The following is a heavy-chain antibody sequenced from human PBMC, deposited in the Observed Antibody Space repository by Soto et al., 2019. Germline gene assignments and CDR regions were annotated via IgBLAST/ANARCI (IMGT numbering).Heavy chain of an antibody. CDR2: INSDGSST. Sequence: PGGSLRLSCAASGFTFSSYWMHWVRQAPGKGLVWVSRINSDGSSTSYADSVKGRFTISRDNAKNTLYLQMNSLRAEDTAVYYCARDWLGSYGYYYYYGMDVWGQGTTVTVSS. CDR1: GFTFSSYW. V-gene: IGHV3-74*01. J-gene: IGHJ6*02. D-gene: IGHD5-18*01. CDR3: ARDWLGSYGYYYYYGMDV.